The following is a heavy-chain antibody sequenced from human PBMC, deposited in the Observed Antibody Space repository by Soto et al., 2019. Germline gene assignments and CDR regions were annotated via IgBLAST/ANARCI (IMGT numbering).Heavy chain of an antibody. CDR2: ISYAXSNK. J-gene: IGHJ4*02. Sequence: PGXSXRLSCAASGFTFGSYAMHWVRQAPGKGLEWAAXISYAXSNKHYEDYVXXRFPIYRXXXKKKLYLKMNSMRAEDTAVYYCARDEDPAFDYWGRETLVTVSS. CDR3: ARDEDPAFDY. CDR1: GFTFGSYA. V-gene: IGHV3-30-3*01.